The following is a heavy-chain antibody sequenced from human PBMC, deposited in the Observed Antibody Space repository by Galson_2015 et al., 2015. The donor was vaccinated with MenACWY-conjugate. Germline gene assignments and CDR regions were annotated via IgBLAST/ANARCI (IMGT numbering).Heavy chain of an antibody. D-gene: IGHD7-27*01. J-gene: IGHJ4*02. CDR3: ARRTDWGTDQRPDLDF. V-gene: IGHV3-23*01. Sequence: KGLEWVSAISSSGSNTYYADSARGRFAISRDNSKNTVYLHLSSLRAEDTAIYFCARRTDWGTDQRPDLDFWGQGTLVTVSS. CDR2: ISSSGSNT.